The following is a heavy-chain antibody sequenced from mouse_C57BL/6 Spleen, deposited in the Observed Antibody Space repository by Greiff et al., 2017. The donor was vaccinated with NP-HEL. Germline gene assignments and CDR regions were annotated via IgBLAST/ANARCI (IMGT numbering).Heavy chain of an antibody. V-gene: IGHV1-81*01. J-gene: IGHJ1*03. Sequence: QVHVKQSGAELARPGASVKLSCKASGYTFTSYGISWVKQRTGQGLEWIGEIYPRSGNTYYNEKFKGKATLTADKSSSTAYMELRSLTSEDSAVYFCARKEDYYGRDWYFDVWGTGTTVTVSS. D-gene: IGHD1-1*01. CDR1: GYTFTSYG. CDR3: ARKEDYYGRDWYFDV. CDR2: IYPRSGNT.